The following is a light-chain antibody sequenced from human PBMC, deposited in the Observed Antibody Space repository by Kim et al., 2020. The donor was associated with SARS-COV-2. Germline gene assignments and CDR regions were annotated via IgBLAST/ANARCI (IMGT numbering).Light chain of an antibody. CDR2: DVT. J-gene: IGLJ2*01. Sequence: QSALTQPRSVSGSPGQSVTISCTGTSSDVGGYNFVSWYQQHPDKAPKLLIFDVTKRPSGVPHRFSGSRSGNTASLTISGLQVEDEADYYCCSYAGSYVIFGGGTQLTVL. CDR1: SSDVGGYNF. V-gene: IGLV2-11*01. CDR3: CSYAGSYVI.